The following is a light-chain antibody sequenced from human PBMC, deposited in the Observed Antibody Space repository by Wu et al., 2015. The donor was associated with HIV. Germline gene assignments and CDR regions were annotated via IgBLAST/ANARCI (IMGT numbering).Light chain of an antibody. V-gene: IGKV3-20*01. CDR3: QQYGGSPPVT. Sequence: PGERATVSCRASQIIDXGSLAWYQQRLGQAPRLLISGTSNRAAGIPDRFNGSGSGTDFLLTINRLEPEDSAVYFCQQYGGSPPVTFGQGTRLEIK. CDR1: QIIDXGS. J-gene: IGKJ5*01. CDR2: GTS.